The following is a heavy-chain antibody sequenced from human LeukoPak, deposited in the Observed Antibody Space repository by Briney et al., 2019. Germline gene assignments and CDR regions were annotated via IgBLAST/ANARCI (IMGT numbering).Heavy chain of an antibody. Sequence: GGSLRLSCAASGFTFGSYYMSWVRQAPGKGLEWVSSISSSSSYIYYADSVKGRFTISRDNAKNSLYLQMNSLRAEDTAVYYCARDRQPLLEDDAFVIWGQGTMVTVSS. CDR3: ARDRQPLLEDDAFVI. J-gene: IGHJ3*02. CDR1: GFTFGSYY. CDR2: ISSSSSYI. D-gene: IGHD2-21*02. V-gene: IGHV3-21*01.